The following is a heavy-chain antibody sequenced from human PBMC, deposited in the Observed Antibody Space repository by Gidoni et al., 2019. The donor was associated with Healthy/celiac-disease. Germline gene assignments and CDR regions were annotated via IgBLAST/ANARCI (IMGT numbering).Heavy chain of an antibody. D-gene: IGHD4-4*01. CDR2: INSSSSTI. V-gene: IGHV3-48*02. CDR1: GFTFRRYS. Sequence: EVQLVESWGGLVQPGGSLRLSCAASGFTFRRYSMNWVRQAPGKGLEWVSYINSSSSTIYYADSVKGRFTISRDNAKNSLYLQMNSLRDEDTAVYYCARVYSNYNYYYYGMDVWGQGTTVTVSS. CDR3: ARVYSNYNYYYYGMDV. J-gene: IGHJ6*02.